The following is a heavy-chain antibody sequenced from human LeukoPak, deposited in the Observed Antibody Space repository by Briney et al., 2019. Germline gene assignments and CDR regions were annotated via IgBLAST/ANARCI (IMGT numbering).Heavy chain of an antibody. CDR2: INHSGST. D-gene: IGHD3-22*01. CDR1: GGSFSGYY. J-gene: IGHJ3*02. V-gene: IGHV4-34*01. Sequence: SETLSLTCAVYGGSFSGYYWSWIRQPPGKGLEWIGEINHSGSTNYNPSLKSRVTISVDTSKNQFSLKLSSVTAADTAVYYCARVLSVADYYDSSEGTEGAFDIWGQGTMVTVSS. CDR3: ARVLSVADYYDSSEGTEGAFDI.